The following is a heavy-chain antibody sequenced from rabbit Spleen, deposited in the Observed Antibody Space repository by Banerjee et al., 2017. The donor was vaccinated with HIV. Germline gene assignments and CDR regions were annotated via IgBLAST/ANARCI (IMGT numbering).Heavy chain of an antibody. CDR1: GFSCSSGYD. V-gene: IGHV1S40*01. CDR3: AIDLAGVIGWNFNL. J-gene: IGHJ4*01. D-gene: IGHD4-1*01. Sequence: QSLEESGGGLVQTEGSLKLTCKASGFSCSSGYDMCCVRQAPGKGLEWIACIYTGNSKTYYASWAKGRFSISKTSSTTVTLQMTSLTVADTATYFCAIDLAGVIGWNFNLWGPGTLVTVS. CDR2: IYTGNSKT.